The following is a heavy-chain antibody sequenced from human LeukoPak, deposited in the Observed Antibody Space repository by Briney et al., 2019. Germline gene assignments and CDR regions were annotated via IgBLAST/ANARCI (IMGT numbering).Heavy chain of an antibody. CDR1: GGSISSSYYY. Sequence: SETLSLTCTVSGGSISSSYYYWGWIRQPPGKGLEWIGSIYYSGNTYYNPSLKSRVTISVDTSKNQFSLKLSSVTAADTAVYYCAGAIVVDNYYYYYMDVWGKGTTVTVSS. CDR3: AGAIVVDNYYYYYMDV. V-gene: IGHV4-39*07. CDR2: IYYSGNT. D-gene: IGHD2-2*01. J-gene: IGHJ6*03.